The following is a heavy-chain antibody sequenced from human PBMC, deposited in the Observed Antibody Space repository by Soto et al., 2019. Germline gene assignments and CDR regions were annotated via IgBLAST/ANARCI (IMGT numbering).Heavy chain of an antibody. Sequence: GESLKISCAASGFTFSSYAMSWVRQAPGKGLEWVSAISGSGGSTYYADSVKGRFTISRDNSKNTLYLQMNSLRAEDTAVYYCAKDRDYSNYAYYMDVWGKGTTVTVSS. J-gene: IGHJ6*03. CDR3: AKDRDYSNYAYYMDV. CDR1: GFTFSSYA. D-gene: IGHD4-4*01. CDR2: ISGSGGST. V-gene: IGHV3-23*01.